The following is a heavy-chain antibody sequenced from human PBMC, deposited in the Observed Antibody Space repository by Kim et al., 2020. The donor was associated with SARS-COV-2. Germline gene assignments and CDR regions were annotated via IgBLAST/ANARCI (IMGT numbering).Heavy chain of an antibody. V-gene: IGHV3-30*04. CDR3: ARAGSGSYYGAFDI. D-gene: IGHD3-10*01. Sequence: GGSLRLSCAASGFTFSSYAMHWVRQAPGKGLEWVAVKSYDGSNKYYADSVKGRFTISRDNSKNTLYLQMNSLRAEDTAVYYCARAGSGSYYGAFDIWGQGTMVTVSS. J-gene: IGHJ3*02. CDR1: GFTFSSYA. CDR2: KSYDGSNK.